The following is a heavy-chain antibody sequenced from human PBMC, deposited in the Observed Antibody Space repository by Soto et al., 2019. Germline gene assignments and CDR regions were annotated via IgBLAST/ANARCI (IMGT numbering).Heavy chain of an antibody. D-gene: IGHD3-22*01. Sequence: QVRLVQSEAEVKKAGSSVKVSCKASGGTFSSDAVTWVRQAPGQGLEWMGGVIPIFPKANYAQKFQGRATITVDKSTSTVSLELNSLKSEDTAMYYCARCQSDSSGPGYLDSWGQGTLVTV. V-gene: IGHV1-69*06. CDR3: ARCQSDSSGPGYLDS. CDR2: VIPIFPKA. CDR1: GGTFSSDA. J-gene: IGHJ4*02.